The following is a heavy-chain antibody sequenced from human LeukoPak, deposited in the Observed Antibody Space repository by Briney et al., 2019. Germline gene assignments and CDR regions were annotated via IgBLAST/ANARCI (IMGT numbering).Heavy chain of an antibody. D-gene: IGHD3-22*01. V-gene: IGHV3-30*03. CDR3: ARRGAYDSSGYLHPFDI. J-gene: IGHJ3*02. CDR1: GFTFSSYG. Sequence: PGRPLRLSCAASGFTFSSYGMHWVRQAPGKGLEWVAVISYDGSNKYYADSVKGRFTISRDNSKNTLYLQMNSLRAEDTAVYYCARRGAYDSSGYLHPFDIWGQGTMVTVSS. CDR2: ISYDGSNK.